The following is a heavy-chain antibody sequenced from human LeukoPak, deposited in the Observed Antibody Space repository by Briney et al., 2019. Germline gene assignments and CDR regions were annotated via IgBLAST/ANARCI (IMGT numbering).Heavy chain of an antibody. Sequence: EASLKVSCKASGYTFTDYYMHWVRQAPGHGLEWMGWIYPDSGCTNYAQKFQGRVTMTRDTSISTAYMGLSRLTSDDTAVYYCARGRSDYYLDSWGQGTLVTVSS. J-gene: IGHJ4*02. CDR3: ARGRSDYYLDS. CDR2: IYPDSGCT. D-gene: IGHD3-10*01. V-gene: IGHV1-2*02. CDR1: GYTFTDYY.